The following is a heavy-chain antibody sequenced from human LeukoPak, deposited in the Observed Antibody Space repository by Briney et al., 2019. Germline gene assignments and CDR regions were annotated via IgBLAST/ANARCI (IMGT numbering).Heavy chain of an antibody. CDR3: ARVSYCGGDCSTGSFDY. V-gene: IGHV3-21*01. CDR2: ISSSSSYI. Sequence: GGSLRLSCAASGFTFSSYSMNWVRQAPGKGLEWVSSISSSSSYIYYADSVKGRFTVSRDNAKNSLYLQMNSLRAEDTAVYYCARVSYCGGDCSTGSFDYWGQGTLVTVSS. D-gene: IGHD2-21*02. J-gene: IGHJ4*02. CDR1: GFTFSSYS.